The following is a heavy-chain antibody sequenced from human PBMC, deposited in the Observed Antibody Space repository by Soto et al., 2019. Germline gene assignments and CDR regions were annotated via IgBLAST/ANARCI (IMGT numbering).Heavy chain of an antibody. D-gene: IGHD3-10*01. CDR1: GFTFSSYA. J-gene: IGHJ5*02. CDR3: ARDRITMARNGWFDP. Sequence: GGSLRLSCAASGFTFSSYAMHWVRQAPGKGLEWVAVISYDGSNKYYADSVKGRFTISRDNSKNTLYLQMNSLRAEDTAVYYCARDRITMARNGWFDPWGQGTLVTVSS. CDR2: ISYDGSNK. V-gene: IGHV3-30-3*01.